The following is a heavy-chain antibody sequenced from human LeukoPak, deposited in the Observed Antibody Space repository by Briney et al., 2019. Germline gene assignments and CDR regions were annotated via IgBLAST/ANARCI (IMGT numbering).Heavy chain of an antibody. CDR2: ISGSGGST. CDR1: GFTFSSYV. Sequence: GGSLRLSCAASGFTFSSYVMSWVRQAPGKGLEWVSAISGSGGSTYYADSVEGRFTISRDNSKNTLYLQVSSLRAEDTAVYRCAKGGRITAVLPFDYWGQGTLVTVSS. J-gene: IGHJ4*02. V-gene: IGHV3-23*01. CDR3: AKGGRITAVLPFDY. D-gene: IGHD6-13*01.